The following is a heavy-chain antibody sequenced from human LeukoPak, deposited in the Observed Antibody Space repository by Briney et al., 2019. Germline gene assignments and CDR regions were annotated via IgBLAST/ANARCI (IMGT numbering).Heavy chain of an antibody. CDR1: GGSISSGSYY. CDR3: VKGGRLPRY. J-gene: IGHJ4*02. D-gene: IGHD3-16*01. V-gene: IGHV4-61*02. CDR2: IYTSGST. Sequence: SETLSLTCTVSGGSISSGSYYWSWIRQPAGKGLEWIGRIYTSGSTNYNPSLKSRVTISVKTSKNQFSLKLSSVTAADTAVYYCVKGGRLPRYWGQGTLVTVSS.